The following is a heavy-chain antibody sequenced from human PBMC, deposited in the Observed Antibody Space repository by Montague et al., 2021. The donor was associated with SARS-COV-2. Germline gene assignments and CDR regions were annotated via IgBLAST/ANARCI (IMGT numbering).Heavy chain of an antibody. CDR3: ARVQRGYYYGLGVSAHFDY. CDR2: IYYSGST. Sequence: SETLSLTCTVSGVSVTDYYWSWIRQPPGKGLEWIGYIYYSGSTNYNPSLKSRVTISVDTSKSQFSLKLSSVTAADTAVYYCARVQRGYYYGLGVSAHFDYRAQGTLVTVSS. V-gene: IGHV4-59*02. CDR1: GVSVTDYY. D-gene: IGHD3-10*01. J-gene: IGHJ4*02.